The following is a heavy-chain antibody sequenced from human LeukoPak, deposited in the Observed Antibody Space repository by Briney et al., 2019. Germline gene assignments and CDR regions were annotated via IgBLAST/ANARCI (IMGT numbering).Heavy chain of an antibody. CDR1: GITFRTYS. Sequence: PGGSLRLSCAASGITFRTYSMNWVRQAPGKGLEWVSSISSSGDYMYYADSVKGRFTISRDNAKNSLYLQMNSLRAEDTALYYCARERTLTGYYTPEDYYYMDVWGKGTTVTVSS. V-gene: IGHV3-21*04. CDR2: ISSSGDYM. CDR3: ARERTLTGYYTPEDYYYMDV. J-gene: IGHJ6*03. D-gene: IGHD3-9*01.